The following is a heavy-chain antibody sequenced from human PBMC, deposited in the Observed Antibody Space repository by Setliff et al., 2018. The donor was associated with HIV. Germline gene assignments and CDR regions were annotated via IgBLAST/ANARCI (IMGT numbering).Heavy chain of an antibody. CDR1: RFSFSTYW. D-gene: IGHD5-18*01. CDR2: IKQDGSEK. CDR3: ASRGTAMAYFDY. J-gene: IGHJ4*02. Sequence: GGSLRLSCAASRFSFSTYWMNWVRQAPGKGLEWVANIKQDGSEKYYVDSVKGRFTISRDNAKNSLYLQMNSLRAEDTAVYYCASRGTAMAYFDYWGQGTLVTVSS. V-gene: IGHV3-7*03.